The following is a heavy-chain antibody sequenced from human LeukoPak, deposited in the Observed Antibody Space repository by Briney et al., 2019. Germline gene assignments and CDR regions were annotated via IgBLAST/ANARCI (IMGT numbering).Heavy chain of an antibody. V-gene: IGHV3-64*01. D-gene: IGHD6-6*01. CDR2: ISSSGDST. Sequence: PGRSLRLSCAASGFTFSNFAIHWVRQAPGKGLEFVSAISSSGDSTFYANSVKGRFTISRDNSKNTMYLQMGSLRPEDMAVYYCARGGEFSSSPFDFWGQGTLVTVSS. CDR1: GFTFSNFA. CDR3: ARGGEFSSSPFDF. J-gene: IGHJ5*01.